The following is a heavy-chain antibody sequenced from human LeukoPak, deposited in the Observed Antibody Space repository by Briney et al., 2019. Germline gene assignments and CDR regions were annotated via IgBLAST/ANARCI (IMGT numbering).Heavy chain of an antibody. D-gene: IGHD6-19*01. Sequence: ASVKVSCKASGYSFTGYYMHWVRQAPGQGLEWMGWINPNGGGTNYAQKFQGRVTMTRDTSISTAYMELSSLRSEDTAVYYCAGSGWYGARGDYWGQGTLVTVSS. J-gene: IGHJ4*02. CDR1: GYSFTGYY. CDR2: INPNGGGT. CDR3: AGSGWYGARGDY. V-gene: IGHV1-2*02.